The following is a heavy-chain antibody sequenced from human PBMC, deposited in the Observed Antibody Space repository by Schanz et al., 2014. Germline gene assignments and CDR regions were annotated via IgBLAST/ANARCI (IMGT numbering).Heavy chain of an antibody. D-gene: IGHD2-2*02. V-gene: IGHV3-15*01. CDR3: TSMATIPRNWFDP. CDR2: IKTKTDGGTT. Sequence: EVQLVESGGGLVKPGGYLRLSCAASGFTSSNAWMSWVRQAPGKGLEWVGRIKTKTDGGTTDYATPVKGRFTISRDDSKNTLYLQMNSLKSEDTAVYYCTSMATIPRNWFDPWGQGTLVTVSS. CDR1: GFTSSNAW. J-gene: IGHJ5*02.